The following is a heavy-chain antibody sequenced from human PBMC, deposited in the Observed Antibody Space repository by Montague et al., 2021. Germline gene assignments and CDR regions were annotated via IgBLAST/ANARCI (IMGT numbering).Heavy chain of an antibody. CDR1: RSLINSDYY. J-gene: IGHJ6*03. CDR3: ARERDRYYYMGI. CDR2: VSHGGRT. V-gene: IGHV4-38-2*02. Sequence: SETLSLTCTVSRSLINSDYYCGWIRQPPGKGLEWMGSVSHGGRTYYNPSLKSRVTVSVDTANNHFSLKLSSVTAADTAMYYCARERDRYYYMGIWGKGTTITVSS.